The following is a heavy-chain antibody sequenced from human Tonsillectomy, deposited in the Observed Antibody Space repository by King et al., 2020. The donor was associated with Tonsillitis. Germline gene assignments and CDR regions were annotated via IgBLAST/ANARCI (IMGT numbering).Heavy chain of an antibody. V-gene: IGHV3-23*04. Sequence: VQLVESGGGLVQPGGSLRLSCAASGFTFSSCAMSWVRQAPGKGLEWVSGISGSGDSTYYADSVKGRFTISRDNSKNTLYLQMNSLRAEDTAVYFCANDNPRLTGDAFHVWGQGTMVTVSS. CDR1: GFTFSSCA. CDR3: ANDNPRLTGDAFHV. CDR2: ISGSGDST. J-gene: IGHJ3*01. D-gene: IGHD7-27*01.